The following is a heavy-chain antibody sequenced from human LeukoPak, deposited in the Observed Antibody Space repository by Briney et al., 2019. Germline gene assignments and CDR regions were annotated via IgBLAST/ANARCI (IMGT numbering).Heavy chain of an antibody. Sequence: ASVKVSCKASGYTFTGYYMHWVRQAPGQGLEWMGWINPNSGGTNYAQKFQGRVTMTRDRSISTAYMELSSLRYDDTAVYYCARARTIVATYYYYRDVWGKGTRVSVSS. CDR1: GYTFTGYY. D-gene: IGHD5-12*01. CDR2: INPNSGGT. J-gene: IGHJ6*03. V-gene: IGHV1-2*02. CDR3: ARARTIVATYYYYRDV.